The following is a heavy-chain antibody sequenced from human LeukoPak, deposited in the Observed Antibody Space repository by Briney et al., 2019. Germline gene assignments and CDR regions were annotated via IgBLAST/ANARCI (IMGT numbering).Heavy chain of an antibody. CDR3: ARDAYCNSDYCYSPDAFDI. CDR1: GFTFSSYE. J-gene: IGHJ3*02. V-gene: IGHV3-48*03. D-gene: IGHD2/OR15-2a*01. CDR2: ISSSGSTI. Sequence: GGSLRLSCAASGFTFSSYEMNWVRQAPGKGLEWVSYISSSGSTIYYADSVKGRFTISRDNAKNSLYLQMNSLRAEDTAVYYCARDAYCNSDYCYSPDAFDIWGQGTMVTVSS.